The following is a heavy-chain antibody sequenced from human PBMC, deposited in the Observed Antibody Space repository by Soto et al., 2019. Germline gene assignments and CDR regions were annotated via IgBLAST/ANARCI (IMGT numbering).Heavy chain of an antibody. D-gene: IGHD3-3*01. V-gene: IGHV1-46*01. CDR3: ARRSIFTWSDAFDI. J-gene: IGHJ3*02. CDR1: GYTFTSYY. Sequence: ASVKVSYKAAGYTFTSYYMHWVRQAPGQGLEWMGFINPSGGITTYAQKFQARVTMTSDTSTSTVYMELRTLKSEDTAVYYCARRSIFTWSDAFDIWGQGTVVTVSS. CDR2: INPSGGIT.